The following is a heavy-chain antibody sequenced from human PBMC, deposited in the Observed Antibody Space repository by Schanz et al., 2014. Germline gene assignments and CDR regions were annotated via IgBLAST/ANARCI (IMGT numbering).Heavy chain of an antibody. CDR2: ISDSGDTA. D-gene: IGHD4-17*01. J-gene: IGHJ5*01. Sequence: EVQLVQSGGGLVQPGGSLRLSCSASGFTFSIYAMHWARQAPGKGLEWVSLISDSGDTAYYADSVKGRFTISRDNGKNSLSLQMNSLRVEDTAIYYCARDSNGDDGYRFWFDSWGQGILVTVSS. V-gene: IGHV3-23*04. CDR3: ARDSNGDDGYRFWFDS. CDR1: GFTFSIYA.